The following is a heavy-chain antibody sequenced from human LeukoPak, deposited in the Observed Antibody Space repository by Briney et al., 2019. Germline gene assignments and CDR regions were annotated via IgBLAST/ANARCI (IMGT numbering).Heavy chain of an antibody. CDR2: IYTSGST. CDR1: GGSVSSYY. D-gene: IGHD6-13*01. CDR3: ARSAAAGTVGYYYYYMDV. Sequence: PSETLSLTCTASGGSVSSYYLSWIRQPAGKGLEWIGRIYTSGSTNYNPSLKTRVTMSVDTSKNQFSLKLSSVTAADTAVYYFARSAAAGTVGYYYYYMDVWGKGTTVTVSS. J-gene: IGHJ6*03. V-gene: IGHV4-4*07.